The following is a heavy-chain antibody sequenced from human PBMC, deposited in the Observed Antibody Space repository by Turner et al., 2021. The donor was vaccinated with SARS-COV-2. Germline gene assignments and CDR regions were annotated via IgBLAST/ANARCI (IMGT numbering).Heavy chain of an antibody. J-gene: IGHJ4*02. D-gene: IGHD5-18*01. CDR3: ARLGPKAASRGFFDL. Sequence: QVQLKESGPGLVKPSETLSLNCTVSGGSITGYYWNWIRQPPGKGLEWIGYIHFGGSTDYNPSLKSRVSIAVDTSKNQISLKLTSVTPAEAAVYDCARLGPKAASRGFFDLWGQGTLVTVSS. CDR2: IHFGGST. CDR1: GGSITGYY. V-gene: IGHV4-59*01.